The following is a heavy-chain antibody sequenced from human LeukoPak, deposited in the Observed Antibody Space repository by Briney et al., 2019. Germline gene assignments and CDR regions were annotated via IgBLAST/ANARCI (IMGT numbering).Heavy chain of an antibody. J-gene: IGHJ4*02. V-gene: IGHV3-53*01. D-gene: IGHD6-13*01. CDR3: ARASYSSSWYGFDY. CDR2: IYSGGST. Sequence: GGSLRLSCAASGFTVSSIYMSWVRQAPGKGLEWVSVIYSGGSTYYADSVKGRFTISRDNSKNTLYLQMNSLRAEDTAVYYCARASYSSSWYGFDYWGQGTLVTVSS. CDR1: GFTVSSIY.